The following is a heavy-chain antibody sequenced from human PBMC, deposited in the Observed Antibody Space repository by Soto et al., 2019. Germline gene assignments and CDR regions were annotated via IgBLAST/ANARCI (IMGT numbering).Heavy chain of an antibody. CDR2: IYWDDDK. CDR3: AHLLNPDVLTAYDYFDY. CDR1: GFSLTTSGVG. D-gene: IGHD3-9*01. V-gene: IGHV2-5*02. J-gene: IGHJ4*02. Sequence: QITLKESGPPLVKPTQTLTLTCTFSGFSLTTSGVGVGWIRQPPGKALEWLALIYWDDDKRYSPSLKSRLTITKDTSRNQVVLTMTNMDPVDTATYYCAHLLNPDVLTAYDYFDYWGQGTLVTVSS.